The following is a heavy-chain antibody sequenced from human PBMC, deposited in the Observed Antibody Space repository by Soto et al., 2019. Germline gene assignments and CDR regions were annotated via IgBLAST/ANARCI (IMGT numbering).Heavy chain of an antibody. J-gene: IGHJ4*02. D-gene: IGHD6-6*01. Sequence: QVQLVQSGAEVKKPGSSVKVSCKASGGTFSSYTISWVRQAPGQGLEWMGRIIPILGIANYAQKFQGRVTITADKSTSTAYMELSSLRSEDTAVYYCARIRYSSSDPFDCWGQGTLVTVSS. CDR3: ARIRYSSSDPFDC. V-gene: IGHV1-69*02. CDR1: GGTFSSYT. CDR2: IIPILGIA.